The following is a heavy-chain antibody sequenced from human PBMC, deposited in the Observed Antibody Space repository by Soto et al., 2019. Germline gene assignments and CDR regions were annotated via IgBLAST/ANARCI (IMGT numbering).Heavy chain of an antibody. CDR1: GFTFSSYA. D-gene: IGHD6-6*01. V-gene: IGHV3-23*01. J-gene: IGHJ5*02. Sequence: PGGSLRLSCAASGFTFSSYAMSWVRQGPGKGLEWVSSITNGGGSTYSADSVKGRFTISRDNSKNTLYLQMNSLRAEDTAVYYCAKDRASSSGSKWFDPWGQGTLVTVSS. CDR2: ITNGGGST. CDR3: AKDRASSSGSKWFDP.